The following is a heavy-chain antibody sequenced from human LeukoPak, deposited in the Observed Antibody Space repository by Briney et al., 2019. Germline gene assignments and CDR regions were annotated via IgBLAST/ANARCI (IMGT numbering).Heavy chain of an antibody. CDR3: ARAFRGYTFGFYS. V-gene: IGHV3-48*01. Sequence: GGSLRLSCAASGFTFSNYNMNWVRQAPGKGLEWVSYISSSSSTIYYADSVKGRYTISRDNAKNSLYLQMNSLRAEDTSVYYCARAFRGYTFGFYSWGRGTVVTVSS. J-gene: IGHJ4*02. CDR1: GFTFSNYN. CDR2: ISSSSSTI. D-gene: IGHD5-18*01.